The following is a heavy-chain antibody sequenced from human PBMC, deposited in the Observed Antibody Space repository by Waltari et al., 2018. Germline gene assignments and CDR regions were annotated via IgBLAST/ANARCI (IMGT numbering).Heavy chain of an antibody. D-gene: IGHD3-10*01. Sequence: EVQLLESGGGLVQPGGSLRLSCAASGFTFSSYAMSWVRQAPGKGLEWVSVIYSGGSFADSVKGRFTISRDNSKNTLYLQMNSLRAEDTAVYYCAKDSLYGGAFDIWGQGTMVTVSS. J-gene: IGHJ3*02. CDR2: IYSGG. CDR3: AKDSLYGGAFDI. CDR1: GFTFSSYA. V-gene: IGHV3-23*03.